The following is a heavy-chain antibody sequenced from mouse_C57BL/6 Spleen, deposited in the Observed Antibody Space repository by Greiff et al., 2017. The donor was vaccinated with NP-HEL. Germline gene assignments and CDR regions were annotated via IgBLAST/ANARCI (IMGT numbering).Heavy chain of an antibody. CDR3: ARDHGSSPYYYAMDY. D-gene: IGHD1-1*01. V-gene: IGHV5-4*01. J-gene: IGHJ4*01. CDR1: GFTFSSYA. Sequence: EVNVVESGGGLVKPGGSLKLSCAASGFTFSSYAMSWVRQTPEKRLEWVATISDGGSYTYYPDNVKGRFTISRDNAKNNLYLQMSHLKSEDTAMYYCARDHGSSPYYYAMDYWGQGTSVTVSS. CDR2: ISDGGSYT.